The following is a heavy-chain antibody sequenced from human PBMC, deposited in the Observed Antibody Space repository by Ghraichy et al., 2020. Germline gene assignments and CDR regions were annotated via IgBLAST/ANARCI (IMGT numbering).Heavy chain of an antibody. Sequence: SETLSLTFAVYGVSFSDYDWTWIRQPPGKGLEWIGEINDSGSIDYNASLKSRVSISLDTSKNQFSLKLSSVTAADTAVYFCARVVFSNNWTPVHWFDPWGQGTLVIVSS. CDR2: INDSGSI. D-gene: IGHD1-1*01. J-gene: IGHJ5*02. V-gene: IGHV4-34*01. CDR1: GVSFSDYD. CDR3: ARVVFSNNWTPVHWFDP.